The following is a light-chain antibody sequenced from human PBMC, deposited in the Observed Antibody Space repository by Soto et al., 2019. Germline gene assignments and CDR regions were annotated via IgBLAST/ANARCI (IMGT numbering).Light chain of an antibody. J-gene: IGKJ5*01. CDR1: QSITSSF. CDR2: GAS. V-gene: IGKV3-20*01. CDR3: QQYENSPIT. Sequence: EIVLTQSPGILSLSPGERASLSCGASQSITSSFLAWYQQKPGQAPRLLIYGASSRATGIPDRFSGTGSETDFTLTINRLEPEDFAVYYCQQYENSPITFGQGTRLANK.